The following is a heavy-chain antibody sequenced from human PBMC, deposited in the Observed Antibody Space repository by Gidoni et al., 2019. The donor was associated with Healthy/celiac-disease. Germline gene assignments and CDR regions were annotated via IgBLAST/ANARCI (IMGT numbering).Heavy chain of an antibody. CDR3: TTDIGGYGGGIHDY. J-gene: IGHJ4*02. V-gene: IGHV3-15*07. CDR2: IKSKTDGGTT. D-gene: IGHD5-12*01. CDR1: GFTFSNAG. Sequence: EVQLVESGGGLVKPGGSLRLSCAASGFTFSNAGMNWVRQAPGKGLEWVGRIKSKTDGGTTDYAAPVKGRFTISRDDSKNTLYLQMNSLKTEDTAVYYCTTDIGGYGGGIHDYWGQGTLVTVSS.